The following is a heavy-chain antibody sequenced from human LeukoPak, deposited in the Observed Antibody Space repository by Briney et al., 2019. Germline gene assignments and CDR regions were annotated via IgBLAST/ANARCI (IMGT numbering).Heavy chain of an antibody. CDR1: GFTFSTYT. D-gene: IGHD3-22*01. J-gene: IGHJ4*02. Sequence: GGSLRLSCAASGFTFSTYTMNWVRQAPGKGLEWVSSVTSDSRYIFYADSVKGRFTISRDNAKNSLYLQMNSLRAEDTAVYYCARDLGSSGYLWGQGTLVTVSS. CDR3: ARDLGSSGYL. CDR2: VTSDSRYI. V-gene: IGHV3-21*06.